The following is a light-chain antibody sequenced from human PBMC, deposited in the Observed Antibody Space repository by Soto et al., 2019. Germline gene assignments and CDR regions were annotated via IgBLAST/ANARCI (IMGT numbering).Light chain of an antibody. Sequence: QSAPTQPASVSGFPGQSNTITCPGTSSDVGSHNLVSWYQQHPGKAPKLMIYEGSKRPSGVSNRFSGSKSGNTASLTISGLQAEDEADYYCCSYAGSSTSYVFGTGTKVTVL. V-gene: IGLV2-23*01. CDR2: EGS. CDR3: CSYAGSSTSYV. CDR1: SSDVGSHNL. J-gene: IGLJ1*01.